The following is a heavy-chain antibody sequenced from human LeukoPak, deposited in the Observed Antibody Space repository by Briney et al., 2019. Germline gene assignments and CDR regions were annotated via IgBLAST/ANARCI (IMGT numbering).Heavy chain of an antibody. Sequence: PGRSLRLPCAASGFTFRSYGMHWVRQAPGKGLEWVAVISYDGSNTYYADSVKDRFTISRDNSKNTLYLQMNSLRAEDTAVYYCANHFYNLAAWGQGTLVSVSS. CDR2: ISYDGSNT. D-gene: IGHD2/OR15-2a*01. V-gene: IGHV3-30*18. CDR3: ANHFYNLAA. J-gene: IGHJ5*02. CDR1: GFTFRSYG.